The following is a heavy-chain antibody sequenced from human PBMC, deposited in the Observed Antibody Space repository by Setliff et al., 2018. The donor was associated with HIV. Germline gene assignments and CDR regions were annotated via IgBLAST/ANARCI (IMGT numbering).Heavy chain of an antibody. V-gene: IGHV4-59*01. CDR1: GDSIRNDY. D-gene: IGHD5-12*01. J-gene: IGHJ4*02. CDR3: ARGHEWLRT. CDR2: FSYTGGT. Sequence: SETLSLTCTVSGDSIRNDYWTWIRQSPEKGLEWIACFSYTGGTNYNPSFKSRVTLSLDISKNQISLTLKSLIAADTAVHYCARGHEWLRTWGQGTLVTVSS.